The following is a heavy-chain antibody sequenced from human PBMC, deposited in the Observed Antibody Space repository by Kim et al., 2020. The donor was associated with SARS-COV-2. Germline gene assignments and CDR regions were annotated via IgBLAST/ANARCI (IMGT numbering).Heavy chain of an antibody. CDR2: GSEK. V-gene: IGHV3-7*03. D-gene: IGHD7-27*01. J-gene: IGHJ4*02. CDR3: STDLNWAGY. Sequence: GSEKYYVDSVKGRFTISRDNAKNSLYLQMNSLGAEDTAVYFCSTDLNWAGYWGQGALVTVSS.